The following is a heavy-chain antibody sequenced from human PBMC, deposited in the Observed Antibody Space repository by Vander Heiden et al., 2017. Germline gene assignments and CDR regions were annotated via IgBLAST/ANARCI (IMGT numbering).Heavy chain of an antibody. J-gene: IGHJ6*02. CDR3: AANYYDSSGYYRYYYYGMDV. D-gene: IGHD3-22*01. CDR2: IIPILGTA. Sequence: QVQLVQSGAAVKKPGSSVKVACKASRGTFSSYAIRWGRQAPGQGLEWMGGIIPILGTANYAQKFQGRVTITADESTSTAYMELSSLRSEDTAVYYCAANYYDSSGYYRYYYYGMDVWGQGTTVTVSS. CDR1: RGTFSSYA. V-gene: IGHV1-69*01.